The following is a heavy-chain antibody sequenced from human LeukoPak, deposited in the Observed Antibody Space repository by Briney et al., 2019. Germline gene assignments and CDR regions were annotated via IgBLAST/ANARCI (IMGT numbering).Heavy chain of an antibody. Sequence: ASVKVSCKASGYTFSDYFMHWVRQAPGQGLEWVGWINPKSGGANSAQKFQGRVTVNRDTSISTSYMELSSLRSDDTAIYYCARDRYGDGFAFFDYWGQGTLVTVSS. CDR3: ARDRYGDGFAFFDY. J-gene: IGHJ4*02. CDR1: GYTFSDYF. V-gene: IGHV1-2*02. D-gene: IGHD5-24*01. CDR2: INPKSGGA.